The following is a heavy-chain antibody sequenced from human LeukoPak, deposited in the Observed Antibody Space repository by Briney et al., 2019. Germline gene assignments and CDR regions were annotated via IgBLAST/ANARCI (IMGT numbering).Heavy chain of an antibody. CDR2: ISGYTGDT. CDR1: GYTFSNYD. J-gene: IGHJ3*01. Sequence: ASVSVSCKPSGYTFSNYDIYWVRHAPGQGLECMGWISGYTGDTKYAQILQGRFTVTTDTSTSTAYMELRSLTYDDTAVYYCARAGYCGDGGCRGGSAFDVWGQGTMVTVSS. V-gene: IGHV1-18*01. D-gene: IGHD2-15*01. CDR3: ARAGYCGDGGCRGGSAFDV.